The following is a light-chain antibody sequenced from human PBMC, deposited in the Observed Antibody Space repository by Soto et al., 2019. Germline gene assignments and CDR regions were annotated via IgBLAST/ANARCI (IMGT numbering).Light chain of an antibody. CDR3: QSYDSSLSGSKVV. Sequence: QSVLTQPPSVSGAPGQRVTISCTGSSSNIGAHYDVHWYQQLPGTAPKLVIYGNRNRPSGVPDRFSGSKSGTSASLAITGLQAEDEADYYCQSYDSSLSGSKVVFGGGTKLTVL. V-gene: IGLV1-40*01. CDR2: GNR. CDR1: SSNIGAHYD. J-gene: IGLJ2*01.